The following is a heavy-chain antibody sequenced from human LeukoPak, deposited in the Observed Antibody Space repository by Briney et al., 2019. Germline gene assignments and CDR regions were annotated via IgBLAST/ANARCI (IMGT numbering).Heavy chain of an antibody. CDR1: EFTLSRYS. D-gene: IGHD4/OR15-4a*01. J-gene: IGHJ4*02. Sequence: GGSLRLSCVVSEFTLSRYSMNWVRQAPGTGREWVSSISNAGTYKDYADSVKGRFTISRDNAKNSLYLQMDSLRVEDTAMYYCETYDGAGRGYWGQGTLVAVSS. V-gene: IGHV3-21*01. CDR2: ISNAGTYK. CDR3: ETYDGAGRGY.